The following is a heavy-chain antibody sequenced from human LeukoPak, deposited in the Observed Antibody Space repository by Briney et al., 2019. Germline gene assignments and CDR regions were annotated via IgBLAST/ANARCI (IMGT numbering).Heavy chain of an antibody. D-gene: IGHD6-13*01. V-gene: IGHV3-7*03. Sequence: GGSLRLSCAASGFTYSSYWMSWVRQAPGKGLEWVANIKQDGSEKYYVDSVKGRFTISRDNAENSLYLQMNSLRAEDTAVYYCARDRLGDSSSWYNWFDPWGQGTLVTVSS. CDR3: ARDRLGDSSSWYNWFDP. CDR2: IKQDGSEK. CDR1: GFTYSSYW. J-gene: IGHJ5*02.